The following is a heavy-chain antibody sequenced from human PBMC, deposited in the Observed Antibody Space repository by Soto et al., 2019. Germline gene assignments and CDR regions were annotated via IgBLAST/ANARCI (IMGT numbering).Heavy chain of an antibody. CDR3: ARRGSGYCSSGSCWYFDL. CDR2: IYPGDSDT. J-gene: IGHJ2*01. Sequence: EVQLVQAATEVKKPGESLKISCKGSGYNFATNWIGWVRQMPGKGLEWMGIIYPGDSDTRYSPSFQGQVTVSADKSIRTAYLQWNSLKASDTAIYYCARRGSGYCSSGSCWYFDLWGRGTLVTVSS. CDR1: GYNFATNW. V-gene: IGHV5-51*03. D-gene: IGHD2-15*01.